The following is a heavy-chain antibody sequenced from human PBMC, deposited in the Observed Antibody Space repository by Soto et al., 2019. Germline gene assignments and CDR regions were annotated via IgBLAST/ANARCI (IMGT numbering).Heavy chain of an antibody. CDR1: GYTFTSYG. V-gene: IGHV1-18*01. J-gene: IGHJ6*02. CDR3: ARDTWELLMGYYYYGMDV. CDR2: ISAYNGNT. D-gene: IGHD1-26*01. Sequence: GASVKVSCKASGYTFTSYGISWARQAPGQGLEWMGWISAYNGNTNYAQKLQGRVTMTTDTSTSTAYMELRSLRSDDTAVYYCARDTWELLMGYYYYGMDVWGQGTTVTVSS.